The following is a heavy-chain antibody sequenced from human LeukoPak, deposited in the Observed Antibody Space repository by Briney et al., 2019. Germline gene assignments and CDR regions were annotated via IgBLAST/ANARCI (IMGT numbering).Heavy chain of an antibody. CDR1: GGTFSSYA. V-gene: IGHV1-69*04. CDR2: IIPIFGIA. Sequence: SVKVSCKASGGTFSSYAISWVRQAPGQGLELMGRIIPIFGIANYAQKFQGRVTITADKSTSTAYMELSSLRSEDTAVYYCARDPSITMIVDWGQGTLVTVSS. J-gene: IGHJ4*02. CDR3: ARDPSITMIVD. D-gene: IGHD3-22*01.